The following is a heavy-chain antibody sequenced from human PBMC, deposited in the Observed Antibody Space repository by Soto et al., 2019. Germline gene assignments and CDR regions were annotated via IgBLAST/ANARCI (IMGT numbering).Heavy chain of an antibody. V-gene: IGHV4-59*01. CDR1: GGSISSYY. D-gene: IGHD3-22*01. CDR3: ARANPWYYYDSSGYSGYYFDY. CDR2: IYYSGTT. Sequence: PSETLSLTCTVSGGSISSYYWSWIRQPPGKGLEWIGYIYYSGTTNYNPSLKRRVTISVDTSKNQFSLKLSSVTAADTAVYYCARANPWYYYDSSGYSGYYFDYWGQGSLVTVSS. J-gene: IGHJ4*02.